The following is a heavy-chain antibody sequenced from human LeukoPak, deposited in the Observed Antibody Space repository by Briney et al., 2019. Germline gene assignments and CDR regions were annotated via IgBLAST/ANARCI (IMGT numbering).Heavy chain of an antibody. CDR3: AKGSNVWSKTSPYYFDY. D-gene: IGHD6-19*01. J-gene: IGHJ4*02. Sequence: GGSLRLSCTASGFIFSNYAMTWVRQAPGKGLEWVSAISPSGGNIYFAGSVKGRFTISRDNSKNTLYLQINSLRAEDTAVYFCAKGSNVWSKTSPYYFDYWGPGTLVTVSS. CDR1: GFIFSNYA. V-gene: IGHV3-23*01. CDR2: ISPSGGNI.